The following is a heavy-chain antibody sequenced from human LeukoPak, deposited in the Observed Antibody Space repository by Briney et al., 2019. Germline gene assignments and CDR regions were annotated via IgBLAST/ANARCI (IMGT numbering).Heavy chain of an antibody. J-gene: IGHJ4*02. CDR1: GFTFSSYW. D-gene: IGHD6-19*01. Sequence: PGGSLRLSCVASGFTFSSYWMTWVRQAPGKGLEWLANIKEDGSIQYYLDSVRGRFTISRDNAKTSVYLQLNSLRADDTAVYYCARDVWTGVAVSDYWGQGPLVTVS. CDR2: IKEDGSIQ. V-gene: IGHV3-7*01. CDR3: ARDVWTGVAVSDY.